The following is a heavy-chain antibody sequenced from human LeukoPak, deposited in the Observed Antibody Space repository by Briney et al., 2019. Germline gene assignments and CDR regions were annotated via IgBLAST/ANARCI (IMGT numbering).Heavy chain of an antibody. CDR3: ARGSEGYYDFWSGYLPGGVDY. Sequence: SETLSLTCTVSGGSISSSSYYWGWIRQPPGKGLEWIGSIYYSGSTYYNPSLKSRVTISVDTSENQFSLKLSSVTAADTAVYYCARGSEGYYDFWSGYLPGGVDYWGQGTLVTVSS. J-gene: IGHJ4*02. D-gene: IGHD3-3*01. CDR2: IYYSGST. V-gene: IGHV4-39*07. CDR1: GGSISSSSYY.